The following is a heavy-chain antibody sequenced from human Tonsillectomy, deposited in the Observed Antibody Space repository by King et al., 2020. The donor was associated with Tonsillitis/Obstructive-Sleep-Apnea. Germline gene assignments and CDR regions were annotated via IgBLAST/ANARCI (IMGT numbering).Heavy chain of an antibody. CDR2: ISYDGSNK. D-gene: IGHD6-19*01. J-gene: IGHJ4*02. Sequence: VQLVESGGGVVQPGRSLRLSCAASGFTFSSYAMHWVRQAPGKGLEWVAVISYDGSNKYYADSVEGRFTISRDNSKNTLYLQMNSLRAEDTAVYYCARDREYSSGWYFVTDYWGQGTLVTVSS. CDR3: ARDREYSSGWYFVTDY. CDR1: GFTFSSYA. V-gene: IGHV3-30*04.